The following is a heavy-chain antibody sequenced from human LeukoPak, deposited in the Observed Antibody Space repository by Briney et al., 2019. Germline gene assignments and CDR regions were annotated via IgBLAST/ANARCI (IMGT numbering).Heavy chain of an antibody. CDR3: ASGTVGNYALDY. V-gene: IGHV3-23*01. D-gene: IGHD1-7*01. CDR1: GFTFSSYA. CDR2: ISGSGGST. Sequence: GGSLRLSCAASGFTFSSYAMSWVRQAPGKGLEWVSAISGSGGSTYYADSVKGRFTISRDNAKNSLYLQVDSLRVEDTAVYFCASGTVGNYALDYWGQGTLVTVSS. J-gene: IGHJ4*02.